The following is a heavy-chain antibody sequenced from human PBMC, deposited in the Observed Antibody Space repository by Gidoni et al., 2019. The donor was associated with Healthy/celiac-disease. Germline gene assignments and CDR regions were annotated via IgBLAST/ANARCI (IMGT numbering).Heavy chain of an antibody. CDR1: GFTFSSYG. Sequence: QVQLVESGGGVVQPGRSLRLSCAASGFTFSSYGMHWVRQAPGKGLEWVAVISYDGSNKYYADSVKGRFTISRDNSKNTLYLKRNSLRAEDTAVYYCAQIGLGMTTVTTFDYWGQGTLVTVSS. J-gene: IGHJ4*02. V-gene: IGHV3-30*03. D-gene: IGHD4-17*01. CDR2: ISYDGSNK. CDR3: AQIGLGMTTVTTFDY.